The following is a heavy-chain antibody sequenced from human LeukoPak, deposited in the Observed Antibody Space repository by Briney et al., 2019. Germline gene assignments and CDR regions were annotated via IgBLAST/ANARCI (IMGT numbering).Heavy chain of an antibody. J-gene: IGHJ4*02. CDR2: IQYDGSEI. CDR1: GFTFSHYG. D-gene: IGHD1-26*01. V-gene: IGHV3-30*02. CDR3: ARACGGSYCFDY. Sequence: GGSLRLSCAASGFTFSHYGMHWVRQAPGKGLEWVSFIQYDGSEIYYADSVKGRFTISRDNSKNTVYLQMNSLRAEDTAVYYCARACGGSYCFDYWGQGTLVTVSS.